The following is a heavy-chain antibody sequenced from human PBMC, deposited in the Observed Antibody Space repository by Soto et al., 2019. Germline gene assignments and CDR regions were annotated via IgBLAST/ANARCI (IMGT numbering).Heavy chain of an antibody. D-gene: IGHD3-9*01. Sequence: GASVKVSCKASGYTFTSYGISWVRQAPGQGLEWMGWISAYNGNTNYEKKLQGRVTMTTDTSTSTAYMELRSLRSDDTAVYYCARGDYDILTGRMRWFDPWGQGTLVTVSS. CDR1: GYTFTSYG. CDR3: ARGDYDILTGRMRWFDP. J-gene: IGHJ5*02. V-gene: IGHV1-18*01. CDR2: ISAYNGNT.